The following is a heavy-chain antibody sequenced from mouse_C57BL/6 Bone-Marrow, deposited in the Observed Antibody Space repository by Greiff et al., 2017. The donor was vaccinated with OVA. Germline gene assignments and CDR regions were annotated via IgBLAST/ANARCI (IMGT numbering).Heavy chain of an antibody. CDR1: GFSFNTYA. CDR3: VRKGFAY. J-gene: IGHJ3*01. CDR2: IRSKSNNYAT. Sequence: EVNVVESGGGLVQPKGSLKLSCAASGFSFNTYAMNWVRQAPGKGLEWVACIRSKSNNYATYYADSVKDRFTISRDDSESMLYLQMNNLKTEDTAMYYCVRKGFAYWGQGTLVTVSA. V-gene: IGHV10-1*01.